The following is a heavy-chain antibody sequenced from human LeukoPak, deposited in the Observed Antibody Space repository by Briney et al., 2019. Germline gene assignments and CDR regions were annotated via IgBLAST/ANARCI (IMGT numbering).Heavy chain of an antibody. Sequence: PGGSLRLSCAASGFTFSSYNMSWVRQAPGKGLEWVSAISGSGGSTYYADSVKGRFTIPRDNSKNTLYLQMNSLRAEDTAVYYCARDGEPDYYDSSGYMSAFDIWGQGTMVTVSS. V-gene: IGHV3-23*01. CDR2: ISGSGGST. J-gene: IGHJ3*02. CDR1: GFTFSSYN. D-gene: IGHD3-22*01. CDR3: ARDGEPDYYDSSGYMSAFDI.